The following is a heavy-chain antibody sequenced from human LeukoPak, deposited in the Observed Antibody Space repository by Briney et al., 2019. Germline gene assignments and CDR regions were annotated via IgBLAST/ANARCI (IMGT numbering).Heavy chain of an antibody. V-gene: IGHV1-69*04. CDR2: IIPILGIA. CDR3: AGGRRGSGSLVDP. CDR1: GGTFSSYA. D-gene: IGHD3-10*01. Sequence: GASVKVSCKASGGTFSSYAISWVRQAPGQGLEWMGRIIPILGIANYAQKFQGRVTITADKSTSTAYMELSSLRSEDTAVYYCAGGRRGSGSLVDPWGQGTLVTVSS. J-gene: IGHJ5*02.